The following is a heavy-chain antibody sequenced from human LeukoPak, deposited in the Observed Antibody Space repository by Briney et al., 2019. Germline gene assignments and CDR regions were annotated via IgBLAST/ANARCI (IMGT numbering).Heavy chain of an antibody. CDR1: GYIFITFG. Sequence: ASVKVSCKTSGYIFITFGISWVRQAPGQGLEWMGWISAYNGNTNYAQKLQGRVTMTTDTSTSTAYMELRSLRSDDTAVYYCARPFYSGSYYPVGYWGQGTLVTVSS. D-gene: IGHD1-26*01. J-gene: IGHJ4*02. CDR3: ARPFYSGSYYPVGY. CDR2: ISAYNGNT. V-gene: IGHV1-18*01.